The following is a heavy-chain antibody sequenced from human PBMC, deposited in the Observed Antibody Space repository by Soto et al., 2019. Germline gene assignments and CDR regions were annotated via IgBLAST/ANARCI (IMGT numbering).Heavy chain of an antibody. D-gene: IGHD2-15*01. J-gene: IGHJ6*02. CDR1: GGSFNFYS. Sequence: QVHLVQSGAEVRKPGSSVKVSCKASGGSFNFYSIGWVRQAPGQGLEWIGRMITDFGSSNSAQKFQARVSFTSDESTSTAYMELYSLTSEDTGVYYCVAYCSGGTCAGPRYGLAVWGRGTTVVVSS. CDR2: MITDFGSS. CDR3: VAYCSGGTCAGPRYGLAV. V-gene: IGHV1-69*18.